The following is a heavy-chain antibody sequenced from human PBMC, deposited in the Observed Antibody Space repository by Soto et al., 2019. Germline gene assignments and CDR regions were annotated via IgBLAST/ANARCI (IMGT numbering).Heavy chain of an antibody. CDR3: ARVGIGNYHFDY. Sequence: EVQQVESGGGLVQPGGSLRLSCAASGFTFSSYWMHWVRQAPGKGLVWVSRTNSDGCTTSYADSVQGRFTISRDNAKNTLYLQMNNLRAEDTAVYYGARVGIGNYHFDYWGQGTLVTVSS. J-gene: IGHJ4*02. CDR1: GFTFSSYW. D-gene: IGHD1-7*01. CDR2: TNSDGCTT. V-gene: IGHV3-74*01.